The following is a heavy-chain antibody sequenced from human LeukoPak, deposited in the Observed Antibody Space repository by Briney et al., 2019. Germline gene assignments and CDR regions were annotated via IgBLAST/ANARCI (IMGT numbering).Heavy chain of an antibody. CDR3: ARAGTGFNIPGAY. V-gene: IGHV4-4*07. Sequence: PSETLSLTCNVSGASVSTHSWTWIRQPAGKRLEWIGRIHANGSANYNPSLKSRVAMSVDTSNNQFSLKVTSVTAADTAVYYCARAGTGFNIPGAYWGQGTLVTVSS. J-gene: IGHJ4*02. CDR2: IHANGSA. D-gene: IGHD1-14*01. CDR1: GASVSTHS.